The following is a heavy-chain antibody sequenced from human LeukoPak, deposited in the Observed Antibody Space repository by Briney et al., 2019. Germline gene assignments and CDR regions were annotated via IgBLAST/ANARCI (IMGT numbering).Heavy chain of an antibody. CDR2: IYTSGST. Sequence: PSQTLSLTCTVSGGSISSGSYYWSWIRQPAGKGLEWIGRIYTSGSTNYNPSLKSRVTISVGRSKNQFSLKLSSVTAADTAVYYCARGYCSGGSCYSSYYYSYMDVWGKGTTVTVSS. CDR3: ARGYCSGGSCYSSYYYSYMDV. J-gene: IGHJ6*03. CDR1: GGSISSGSYY. D-gene: IGHD2-15*01. V-gene: IGHV4-61*02.